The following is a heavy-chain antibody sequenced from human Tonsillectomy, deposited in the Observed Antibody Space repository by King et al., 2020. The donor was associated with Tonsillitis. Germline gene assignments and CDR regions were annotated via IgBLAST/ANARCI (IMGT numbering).Heavy chain of an antibody. V-gene: IGHV4-39*01. Sequence: QLQESGPGLVKPSETLSLTFTVSGGSISSSSYYWGWIRQPPGKGLEWIGSMYYSGSTYYNLSLKSRVTISVDTSKNQFSLKLNSVTAADTAVYYCARHVRIQLWLGHFGYWGPGALVTVSP. CDR3: ARHVRIQLWLGHFGY. CDR1: GGSISSSSYY. D-gene: IGHD5-18*01. J-gene: IGHJ4*02. CDR2: MYYSGST.